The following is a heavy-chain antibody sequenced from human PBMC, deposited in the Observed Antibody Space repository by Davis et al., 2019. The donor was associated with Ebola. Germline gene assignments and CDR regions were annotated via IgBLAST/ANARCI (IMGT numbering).Heavy chain of an antibody. J-gene: IGHJ4*02. CDR3: ARRRSYYDY. CDR2: INHSGST. V-gene: IGHV4-61*08. CDR1: GGSISSGGYY. Sequence: MPSETLSLTCTVSGGSISSGGYYWSWIRQPPGKGLEWIGEINHSGSTNYNPSLKSRVTISVDTSKNQFSLKLSSVTAADTAVYYCARRRSYYDYWGQGTLVTVSS.